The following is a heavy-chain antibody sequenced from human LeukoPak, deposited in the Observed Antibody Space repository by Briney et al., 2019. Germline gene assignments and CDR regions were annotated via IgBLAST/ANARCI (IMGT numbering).Heavy chain of an antibody. CDR2: FDPEDGET. CDR1: GYTLTELS. J-gene: IGHJ4*02. V-gene: IGHV1-24*01. D-gene: IGHD3-9*01. CDR3: ATDIDYFDWLLLDY. Sequence: ASVTVSCKVSGYTLTELSMHWVRQAPGKGLEWMGGFDPEDGETIYAQNFQGRVTMTEDTSTDTAYLELSSLRSGDTAVYYCATDIDYFDWLLLDYWGQGTLVTVSS.